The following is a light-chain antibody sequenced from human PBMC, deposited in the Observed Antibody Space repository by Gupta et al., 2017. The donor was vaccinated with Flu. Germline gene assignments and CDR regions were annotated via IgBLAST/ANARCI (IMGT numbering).Light chain of an antibody. CDR3: AAWDVSLNGYV. J-gene: IGLJ1*01. V-gene: IGLV1-44*01. CDR2: SNI. CDR1: SSNIGSNT. Sequence: QSVLTQPPSASGTPGQRVTISCSGSSSNIGSNTVNWYQQLPGTAPKLLIYSNIQRPSGVPDRFSGSKSGTSASLAISGLQSEDEADYYCAAWDVSLNGYVFGTGTKVTVL.